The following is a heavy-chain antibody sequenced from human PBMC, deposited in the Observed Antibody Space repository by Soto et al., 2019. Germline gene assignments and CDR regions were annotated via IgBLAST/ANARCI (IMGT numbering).Heavy chain of an antibody. J-gene: IGHJ4*02. D-gene: IGHD4-17*01. CDR2: IYYSGST. V-gene: IGHV4-59*01. CDR1: GGSISSYY. Sequence: QVQLQESGPGLVKPSETLSLTCTVSGGSISSYYWSWIRQPPGKGLEWIGYIYYSGSTNYNPSLKSRVTISVDTSKNQFSLKLSSVTAADTAVYYCARDRDGDYADYWGQGTLVTVSS. CDR3: ARDRDGDYADY.